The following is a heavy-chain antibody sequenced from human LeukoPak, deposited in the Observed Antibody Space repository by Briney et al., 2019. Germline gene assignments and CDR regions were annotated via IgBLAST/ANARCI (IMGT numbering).Heavy chain of an antibody. CDR2: IRYDGSNK. V-gene: IGHV3-30*02. CDR1: GFTFSSYG. CDR3: AKDSSLVEMATIAYYYYMDV. J-gene: IGHJ6*03. D-gene: IGHD5-24*01. Sequence: PGGSLRLSCAASGFTFSSYGMHWVRQAPGKGLEWVAFIRYDGSNKYYAGSVKGRFTISRDNSKNTLYLQMNSLRAEDTAVYYCAKDSSLVEMATIAYYYYMDVWGKGTTVTISS.